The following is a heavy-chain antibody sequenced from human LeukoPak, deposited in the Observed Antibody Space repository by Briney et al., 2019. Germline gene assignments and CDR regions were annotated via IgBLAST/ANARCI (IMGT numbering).Heavy chain of an antibody. CDR2: ISGSDGST. V-gene: IGHV3-23*01. D-gene: IGHD3-10*01. J-gene: IGHJ4*02. CDR3: AKNIGGLDY. CDR1: GFTFNTYG. Sequence: GGTLRLSCAVSGFTFNTYGMTWVRQAPGKGLEWVSGISGSDGSTYHADSVKGRFTISRDNSKNTLYLQMNSLRGEDTAVYYCAKNIGGLDYWGQGTLVTVSS.